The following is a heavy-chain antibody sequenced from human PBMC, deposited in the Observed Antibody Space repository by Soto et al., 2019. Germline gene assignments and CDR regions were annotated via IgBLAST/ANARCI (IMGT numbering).Heavy chain of an antibody. V-gene: IGHV3-30*03. CDR1: GFTLSSYG. J-gene: IGHJ3*02. CDR2: ISYDGSNK. CDR3: HNDFHI. Sequence: GGYLRLSCAASGFTLSSYGMHWVRQAPGKGLEWVAVISYDGSNKYYADSVKGRFTISRDNSKNTLYLQMNSLRAEDTAVYYSHNDFHIRGQGPMVTV.